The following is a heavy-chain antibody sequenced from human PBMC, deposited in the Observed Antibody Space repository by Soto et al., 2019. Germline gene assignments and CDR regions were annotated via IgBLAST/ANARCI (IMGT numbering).Heavy chain of an antibody. CDR2: VSGSGGST. CDR3: VRHVVESLSFGERVHHFDY. J-gene: IGHJ4*01. V-gene: IGHV3-23*01. CDR1: GFTFSSYA. Sequence: GGSLRLSCAASGFTFSSYAMSWVRQAPGKGLEWVSAVSGSGGSTYYGDSLKGRFTISRDNSKNTLFLQMNSLRAEDTAIYYCVRHVVESLSFGERVHHFDYWGHGTLVTVSS. D-gene: IGHD3-10*01.